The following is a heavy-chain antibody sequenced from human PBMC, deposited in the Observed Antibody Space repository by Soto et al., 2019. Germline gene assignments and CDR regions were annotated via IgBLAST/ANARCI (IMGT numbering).Heavy chain of an antibody. CDR3: ARSAISPYGGLIGPFDY. CDR1: GYTFTAYA. CDR2: INPGNGNT. V-gene: IGHV1-3*05. Sequence: QVQLVQSGGAERKPGASVRLSCEASGYTFTAYALHWLRQAPGQSLEWMAWINPGNGNTKYSLKFLGKVSITKDTSATTAYLELGSLKSEDTAVYYCARSAISPYGGLIGPFDYWGQGDLVTVSS. J-gene: IGHJ4*02. D-gene: IGHD3-16*02.